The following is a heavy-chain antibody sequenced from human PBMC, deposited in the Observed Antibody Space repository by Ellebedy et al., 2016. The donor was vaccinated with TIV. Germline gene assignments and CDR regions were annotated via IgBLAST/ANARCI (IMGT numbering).Heavy chain of an antibody. Sequence: ASVKVSXXASGYTFTSYGISWVRQAPGQGLEWMGWISAYNGNTNYAQKLQGRVTMTTDTSTSTAYMELRSLRSDDTAVYYCAREMGYDILTGYSYYYYYGMDVWGQGTTVTVSS. CDR3: AREMGYDILTGYSYYYYYGMDV. V-gene: IGHV1-18*01. CDR1: GYTFTSYG. D-gene: IGHD3-9*01. CDR2: ISAYNGNT. J-gene: IGHJ6*02.